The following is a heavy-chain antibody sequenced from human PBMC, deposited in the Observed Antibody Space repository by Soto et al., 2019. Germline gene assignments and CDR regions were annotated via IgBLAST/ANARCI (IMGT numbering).Heavy chain of an antibody. Sequence: GGSLRLSCAASGFTFSSYGMHWFRQAPGKGLEWVAVISYDGSNKYYADSVKGRFTISRDNSKNTLYLQMNSLRAEDTAVYYCAKGNVVVVAATPWPIRYWGQGTLVTVSS. CDR2: ISYDGSNK. J-gene: IGHJ4*02. D-gene: IGHD2-15*01. CDR3: AKGNVVVVAATPWPIRY. CDR1: GFTFSSYG. V-gene: IGHV3-30*18.